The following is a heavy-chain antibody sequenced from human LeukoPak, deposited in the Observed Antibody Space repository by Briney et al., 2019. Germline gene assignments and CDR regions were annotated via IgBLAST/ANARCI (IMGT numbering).Heavy chain of an antibody. D-gene: IGHD2-21*01. CDR2: ISGTGGAT. J-gene: IGHJ5*01. V-gene: IGHV3-23*01. Sequence: GGSLRLSCVASGFSFGNYVMSWVRQAPGKGLQWVSQISGTGGATWYAGFARDRFTISRDNSRKTLYLQKSGLRVEDTAMYYCVKDPRDTYGTNWFVSWGQGTLLIVSS. CDR3: VKDPRDTYGTNWFVS. CDR1: GFSFGNYV.